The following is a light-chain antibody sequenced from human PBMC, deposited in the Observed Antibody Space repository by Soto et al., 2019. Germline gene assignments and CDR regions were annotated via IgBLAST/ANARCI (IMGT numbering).Light chain of an antibody. CDR1: QSVTSI. CDR3: QPYNNWPLT. J-gene: IGKJ4*01. V-gene: IGKV3D-15*01. Sequence: TQSPGTLSLSPGERATLSCSAVQSVTSIYLAWYQQKPGQAPRLLIYGTSFRASGIPDRFRGSGSGPEFTLTINSLQSEDFAIYYCQPYNNWPLTFGGGTKVESK. CDR2: GTS.